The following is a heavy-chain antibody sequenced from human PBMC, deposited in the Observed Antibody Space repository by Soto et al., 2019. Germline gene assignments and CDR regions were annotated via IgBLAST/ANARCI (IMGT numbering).Heavy chain of an antibody. CDR2: ISGTGGT. J-gene: IGHJ4*02. D-gene: IGHD6-19*01. CDR3: EKSKRGSGWESDFFDY. Sequence: GGSLRLSCAASGFTFSTYAMSWVRQAPGKGLEWVSAISGTGGTYDAESVKGRFTISRDNSKSTLYLQMNSLRAEDTAIYYCEKSKRGSGWESDFFDYWGKG. CDR1: GFTFSTYA. V-gene: IGHV3-23*01.